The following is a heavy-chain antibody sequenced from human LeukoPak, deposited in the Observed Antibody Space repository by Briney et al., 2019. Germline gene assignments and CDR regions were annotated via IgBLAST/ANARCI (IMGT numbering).Heavy chain of an antibody. Sequence: GGSLRLSCVASGFSFNTFALTWVRQAPGEGLEWVSTISDYPHYADSVRGRFTISRDNSRKTVFLQMNSLTPEDAATYYCTKDSQGSYDGFWYGTYGMDVWGQGTTVTVSS. CDR3: TKDSQGSYDGFWYGTYGMDV. CDR1: GFSFNTFA. CDR2: ISDYP. J-gene: IGHJ6*02. D-gene: IGHD3-16*01. V-gene: IGHV3-23*05.